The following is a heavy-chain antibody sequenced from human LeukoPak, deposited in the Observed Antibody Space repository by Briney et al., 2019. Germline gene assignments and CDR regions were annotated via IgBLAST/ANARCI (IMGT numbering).Heavy chain of an antibody. CDR3: ARTRLQWGGGDY. V-gene: IGHV1-2*02. J-gene: IGHJ4*02. Sequence: ASVKVSCKASGYTFTGYYLHWVRQAPGQGLEWMGWINPNSGGTNYAQKFQGRVTMTRDTSISTAYMELSRLRSDDTAVYYCARTRLQWGGGDYWGQGTLVTVSS. D-gene: IGHD4-11*01. CDR2: INPNSGGT. CDR1: GYTFTGYY.